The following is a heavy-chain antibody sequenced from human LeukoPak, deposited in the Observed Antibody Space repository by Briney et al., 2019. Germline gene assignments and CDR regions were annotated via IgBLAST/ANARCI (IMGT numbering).Heavy chain of an antibody. Sequence: ASVKVSCKGSGYTFSNFDINWVRQATGQGLEWMGWMNPNSGNTGYAQELQGRVTMTMNTSISTAYMELSSLRSEDTAVYYCARGPQWRGDYYYMDVWGTGTTVTVSS. V-gene: IGHV1-8*01. D-gene: IGHD6-19*01. J-gene: IGHJ6*03. CDR1: GYTFSNFD. CDR3: ARGPQWRGDYYYMDV. CDR2: MNPNSGNT.